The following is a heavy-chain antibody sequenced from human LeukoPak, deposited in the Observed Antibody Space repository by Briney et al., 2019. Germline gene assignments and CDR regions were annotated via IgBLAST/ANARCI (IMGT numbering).Heavy chain of an antibody. CDR1: GGSISSYY. CDR3: ARDSGSYYYYYMDV. D-gene: IGHD1-26*01. CDR2: IYTSGST. V-gene: IGHV4-4*07. J-gene: IGHJ6*03. Sequence: SETLSLTCTVSGGSISSYYWSWIRQPAGKGLEWIGRIYTSGSTNYNPSLKSRATMSVDTSKNQFSLKLSSVTAADTAVYYCARDSGSYYYYYMDVWAKGPRSPSP.